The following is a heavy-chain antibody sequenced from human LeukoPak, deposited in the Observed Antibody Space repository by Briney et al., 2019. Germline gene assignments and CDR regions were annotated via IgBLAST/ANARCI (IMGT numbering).Heavy chain of an antibody. V-gene: IGHV1-69*01. Sequence: ASVKVSCKASGGTFSSYAISWVRQAPGQGLEWMGGIIPIFGTANYAQKFQGRVTITADESTSTAYMELSSVRSEDTAVYYCATARQYDDFAGYPWYYGLDVWGQGTTVTVS. J-gene: IGHJ6*02. D-gene: IGHD4-17*01. CDR1: GGTFSSYA. CDR3: ATARQYDDFAGYPWYYGLDV. CDR2: IIPIFGTA.